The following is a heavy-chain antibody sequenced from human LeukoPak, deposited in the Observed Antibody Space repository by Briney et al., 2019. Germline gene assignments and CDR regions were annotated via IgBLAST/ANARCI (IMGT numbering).Heavy chain of an antibody. J-gene: IGHJ4*02. CDR2: ISSSSSYI. CDR3: AKGGPWTFPPAFDY. CDR1: GFTFSSYS. V-gene: IGHV3-21*04. D-gene: IGHD2/OR15-2a*01. Sequence: GGSLRLPCAASGFTFSSYSMNWVRQAPGKGLEWVSSISSSSSYIYYADSLKGRFTISRDNAKNTLYLQMNSLRAEDTAVYYCAKGGPWTFPPAFDYWGQGTLVTVSS.